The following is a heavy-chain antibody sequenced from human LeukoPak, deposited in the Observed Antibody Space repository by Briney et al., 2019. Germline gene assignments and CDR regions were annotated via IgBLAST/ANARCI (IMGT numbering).Heavy chain of an antibody. CDR3: ARSYSNHLFGMDV. J-gene: IGHJ6*04. Sequence: GGSLRLSCVASGFIVSSYYMTWVRQAPGKGLEWVSVIYSGGSTYYADSVKGRVAPSRDNSKNTVCLQMSSVRAEDTAVYYCARSYSNHLFGMDVWGEGATVTVTS. V-gene: IGHV3-66*01. CDR1: GFIVSSYY. D-gene: IGHD4-11*01. CDR2: IYSGGST.